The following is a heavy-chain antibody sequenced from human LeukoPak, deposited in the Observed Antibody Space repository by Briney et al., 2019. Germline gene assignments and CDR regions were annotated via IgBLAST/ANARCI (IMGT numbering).Heavy chain of an antibody. CDR3: ARGGFSGGILRYFDL. J-gene: IGHJ2*01. D-gene: IGHD2-15*01. CDR2: IYYSGST. CDR1: GASFNIYY. Sequence: PSETLSLTCTVSGASFNIYYWSWIRQPPGKGLEWVGYIYYSGSTNYNPSLKSRVTISVDTSKNQFSLNLRSVNAADTAVYYCARGGFSGGILRYFDLWGRGTLVTVSS. V-gene: IGHV4-59*01.